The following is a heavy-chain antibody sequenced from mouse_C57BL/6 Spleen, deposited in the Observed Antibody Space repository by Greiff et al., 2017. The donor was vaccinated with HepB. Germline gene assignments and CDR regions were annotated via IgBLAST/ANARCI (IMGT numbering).Heavy chain of an antibody. V-gene: IGHV1-61*01. Sequence: QVQLQQPGAELVRPGSSVKLSCKASGYTFTSYWMDWVKQRPGQGLEWIGNIYPSDSETHYNQKFKDKATLTVDKSSSTAYMQLSSLTSEDSAVYYCLYDGNLSYWYFDVWGTGTTVTVSS. D-gene: IGHD2-1*01. CDR1: GYTFTSYW. J-gene: IGHJ1*03. CDR3: LYDGNLSYWYFDV. CDR2: IYPSDSET.